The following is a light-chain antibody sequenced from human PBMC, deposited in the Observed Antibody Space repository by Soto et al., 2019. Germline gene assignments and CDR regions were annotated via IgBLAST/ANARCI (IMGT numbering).Light chain of an antibody. CDR2: VNDDGTH. J-gene: IGLJ2*01. Sequence: QPVLTQSPSASASLGASVKLTCTLSSGHSSYAIAWHQQQPEKGPRYLMKVNDDGTHTKGDGTPDRFSGSSSGAERYLTISSLQSDDEADYYCQTWGSGIHLVFGGGTKVTVL. V-gene: IGLV4-69*01. CDR3: QTWGSGIHLV. CDR1: SGHSSYA.